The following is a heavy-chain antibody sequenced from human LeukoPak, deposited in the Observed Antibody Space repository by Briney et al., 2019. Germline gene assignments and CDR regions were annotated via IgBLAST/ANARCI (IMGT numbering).Heavy chain of an antibody. CDR3: AREGGSASSSSFYYYYMDV. V-gene: IGHV5-51*01. J-gene: IGHJ6*03. CDR1: GYSFTSYW. Sequence: GESLKISCKGSGYSFTSYWVGWVRQMPGKGLEWMGIIYPGDSDTRYSPSFQGQGTISADKSISTAYLQWSSLKASDTAMYYCAREGGSASSSSFYYYYMDVWGKGTTVTVSS. CDR2: IYPGDSDT. D-gene: IGHD6-6*01.